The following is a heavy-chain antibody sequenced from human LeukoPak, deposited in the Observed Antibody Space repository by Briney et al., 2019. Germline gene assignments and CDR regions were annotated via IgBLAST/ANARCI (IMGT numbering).Heavy chain of an antibody. CDR3: ARDLTYCGGDCYSNTLDYGMDV. V-gene: IGHV1-2*02. D-gene: IGHD2-21*02. Sequence: ASVKVSCKASGYTFTGYYMHWVRQAPGQGLEWMGWINPNSGGTNYAQKFQGRVTMTRDTSISIAYMELSRLRSDDTAVYYCARDLTYCGGDCYSNTLDYGMDVWGQGTTVTVSS. CDR1: GYTFTGYY. J-gene: IGHJ6*02. CDR2: INPNSGGT.